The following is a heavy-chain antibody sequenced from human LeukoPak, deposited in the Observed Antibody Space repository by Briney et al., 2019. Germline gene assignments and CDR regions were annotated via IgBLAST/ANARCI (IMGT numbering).Heavy chain of an antibody. J-gene: IGHJ6*03. Sequence: SETLSLTCTVSGGSISSSSYYWGWIRQPPGKGLEWIGSIYYSGSTYYNPSLKSRVTISVDTSKNQFSLKLSSVTAADTAVYYCARDKRDYYGSGSYSNYYYYYYMDVWGKGTTVTVSS. D-gene: IGHD3-10*01. V-gene: IGHV4-39*07. CDR1: GGSISSSSYY. CDR3: ARDKRDYYGSGSYSNYYYYYYMDV. CDR2: IYYSGST.